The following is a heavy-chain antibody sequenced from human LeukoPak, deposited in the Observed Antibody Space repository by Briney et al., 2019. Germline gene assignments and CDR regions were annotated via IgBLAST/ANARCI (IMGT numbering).Heavy chain of an antibody. D-gene: IGHD6-6*01. V-gene: IGHV1-69*05. Sequence: GSSVKVSCKASGGTFSSYAISWVRQAPGQGLEWMGRIIPIFGTANYAQKFQGRVTITTDESTSTAYMELSSLRSEDTAVYYCARSRRGYSSSYAFDIWGQGTMVTVSS. CDR1: GGTFSSYA. CDR3: ARSRRGYSSSYAFDI. J-gene: IGHJ3*02. CDR2: IIPIFGTA.